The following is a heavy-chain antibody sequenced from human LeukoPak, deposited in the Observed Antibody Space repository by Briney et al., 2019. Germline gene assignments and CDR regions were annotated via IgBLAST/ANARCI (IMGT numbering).Heavy chain of an antibody. J-gene: IGHJ4*02. CDR3: ARVIPYYYDSSGYYRTYCFDY. D-gene: IGHD3-22*01. Sequence: ASETLSLTCTVSGGSISSGDYYWSWIRQPPGKGLEWIGYVYYSGSTYYNPSLKSRVTISVDTSKNQFSLKLSSVTAADTAVYYCARVIPYYYDSSGYYRTYCFDYWGQGTLVTVSS. V-gene: IGHV4-30-4*01. CDR1: GGSISSGDYY. CDR2: VYYSGST.